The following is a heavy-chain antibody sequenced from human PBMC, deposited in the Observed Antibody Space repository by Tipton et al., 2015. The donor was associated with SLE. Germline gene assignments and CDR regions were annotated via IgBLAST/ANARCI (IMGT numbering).Heavy chain of an antibody. J-gene: IGHJ4*02. CDR1: GASIGNYF. Sequence: TLSLTCTVSGASIGNYFWIWIRQPPGRLLQYIGYISYSGSTNYNPSLRSRITISVDTSKNQFSLNLRSVTVAATAVYYCASELLRDYFSAWGPDYWGQGTLVTVSA. CDR3: ASELLRDYFSAWGPDY. D-gene: IGHD6-19*01. V-gene: IGHV4-59*12. CDR2: ISYSGST.